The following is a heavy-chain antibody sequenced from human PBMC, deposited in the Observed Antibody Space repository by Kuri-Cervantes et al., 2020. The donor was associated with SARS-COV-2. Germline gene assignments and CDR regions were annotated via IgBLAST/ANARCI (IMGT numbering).Heavy chain of an antibody. J-gene: IGHJ4*02. CDR1: AYSISNGYY. D-gene: IGHD5-12*01. CDR2: IYYSGST. V-gene: IGHV4-38-2*02. Sequence: GSLRLSCTVSAYSISNGYYWGWIRQPPGKGLEWIGSIYYSGSTYYNPSLKSRVTISVDTSKNQFSLKLSSVTAADTAVYYCARLAPESPFDYRGQGTLVTVSS. CDR3: ARLAPESPFDY.